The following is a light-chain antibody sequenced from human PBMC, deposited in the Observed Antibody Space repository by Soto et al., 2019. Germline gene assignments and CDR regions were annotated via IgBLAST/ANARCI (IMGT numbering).Light chain of an antibody. CDR1: QSVRSN. CDR2: GAS. CDR3: QQYNNWPPWT. Sequence: EIVMTQSPATLSVSPGERATLSCRASQSVRSNLPWYQQKPGQAPRLLIYGASTRATGIPARFSGSGSGTEFTLTISSLQSEDFAVYYFQQYNNWPPWTVGQGTKVEIK. V-gene: IGKV3-15*01. J-gene: IGKJ1*01.